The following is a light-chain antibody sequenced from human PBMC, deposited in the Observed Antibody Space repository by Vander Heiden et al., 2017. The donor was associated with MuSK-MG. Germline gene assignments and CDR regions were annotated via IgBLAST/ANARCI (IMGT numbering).Light chain of an antibody. CDR1: QSIRSW. CDR2: DAS. Sequence: DIQMTQSPSTLSASVGDRVTITCRASQSIRSWLAWYQQKPGKAPKLLIYDASSLESGVPSRFSGSGSGTEYTLTITNLQPDDFATYYCQQYKSYYTFGGGTKVEIK. J-gene: IGKJ4*01. CDR3: QQYKSYYT. V-gene: IGKV1-5*01.